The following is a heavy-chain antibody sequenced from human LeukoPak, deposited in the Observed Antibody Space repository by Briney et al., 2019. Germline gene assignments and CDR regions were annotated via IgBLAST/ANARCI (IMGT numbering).Heavy chain of an antibody. CDR1: GFIFSTYG. V-gene: IGHV3-23*01. CDR2: ISGSDGST. D-gene: IGHD3-3*01. Sequence: GGTLRLSCAASGFIFSTYGMTWVRQAPGKGLEWVSGISGSDGSTYYADSVKGRFIISRDNSKNTLYLQMNSLRAEDTAVYYCARGGDSRITIFGMVIRGYYYYYMDVWGKGTTVTVSS. CDR3: ARGGDSRITIFGMVIRGYYYYYMDV. J-gene: IGHJ6*03.